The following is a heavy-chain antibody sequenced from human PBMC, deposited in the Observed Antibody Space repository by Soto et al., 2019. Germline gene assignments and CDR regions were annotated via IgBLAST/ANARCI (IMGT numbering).Heavy chain of an antibody. CDR2: ISGSGGST. J-gene: IGHJ6*02. CDR1: GFTFSSYA. CDR3: VTRGDYYYYGMDV. V-gene: IGHV3-23*01. Sequence: PGGSLRLSCAASGFTFSSYAMSWVRQAPGKGLEWVSAISGSGGSTYYADSVKGRFTISRDNSKNTLYLQMNSLRAEDTAVYYCVTRGDYYYYGMDVWGQGTTVTVSS.